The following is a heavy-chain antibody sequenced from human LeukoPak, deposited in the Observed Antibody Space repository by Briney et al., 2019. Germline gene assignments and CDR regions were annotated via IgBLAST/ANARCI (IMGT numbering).Heavy chain of an antibody. CDR2: IDPSDSET. D-gene: IGHD2-15*01. J-gene: IGHJ3*02. CDR3: ARHRSARQWSPDAFDI. CDR1: GYSFTSYW. Sequence: GSSLQISCKASGYSFTSYWIGWVRQLPGKGLEWMGIIDPSDSETRYTPSFQGQVTISVDKSLTTADLQWSSLKASDTAMYYCARHRSARQWSPDAFDIWGQGTMVTVSS. V-gene: IGHV5-51*01.